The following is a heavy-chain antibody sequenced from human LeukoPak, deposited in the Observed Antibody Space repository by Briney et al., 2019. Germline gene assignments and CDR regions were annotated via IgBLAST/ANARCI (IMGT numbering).Heavy chain of an antibody. CDR2: INHSGST. J-gene: IGHJ4*02. CDR3: ARETGGWDPRGFDY. D-gene: IGHD6-19*01. Sequence: SETLSLTCAVYGGSFSGYYWSWIRQPPGKGLEWIGEINHSGSTNYNPSLKSRVTISVDTSKNQFSLKLSSVTAADTAVYYCARETGGWDPRGFDYWGQGTLVTASS. CDR1: GGSFSGYY. V-gene: IGHV4-34*01.